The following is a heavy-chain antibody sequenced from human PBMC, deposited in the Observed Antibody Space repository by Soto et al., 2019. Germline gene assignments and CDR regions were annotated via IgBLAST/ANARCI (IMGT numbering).Heavy chain of an antibody. J-gene: IGHJ4*02. V-gene: IGHV1-2*02. CDR2: INPNSGGT. CDR3: ARDWGYSSSWGY. Sequence: QVQLVQSGAEVKKPGASVKVSCKASGYTFTGYYMHWVRQAPGQGLEWMGWINPNSGGTNYAQQFQGRVTMTRDTSISTAYMELSRLRSDDTAVYYCARDWGYSSSWGYWGQGTLVTVSS. CDR1: GYTFTGYY. D-gene: IGHD6-13*01.